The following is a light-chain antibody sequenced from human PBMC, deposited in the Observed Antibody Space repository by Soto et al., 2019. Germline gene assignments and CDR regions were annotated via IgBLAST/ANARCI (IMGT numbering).Light chain of an antibody. J-gene: IGLJ1*01. V-gene: IGLV1-40*01. CDR1: SSNIGAGYD. CDR2: GNS. CDR3: QSYDSSLSGYV. Sequence: QSVLTQPPSVSGAPGQRVTISCTGSSSNIGAGYDVHWYQQLPGTAPKLLIYGNSNRPSGVPDRFSGSKSGTSASLAITGLLVEDEAYYYCQSYDSSLSGYVFGTGTKLTVL.